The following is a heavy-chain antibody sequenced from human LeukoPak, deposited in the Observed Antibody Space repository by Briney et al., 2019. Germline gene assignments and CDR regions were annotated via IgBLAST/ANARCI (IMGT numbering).Heavy chain of an antibody. CDR2: ISGGGSGT. CDR1: GFTFSTYT. CDR3: TKAPQGYDSSGYYLYYFDY. V-gene: IGHV3-23*01. D-gene: IGHD3-22*01. Sequence: GGSLRLSCVASGFTFSTYTMNWVRQAPGKGLEWVAVISGGGSGTYYADSVKGRFTISRDNSKNTLYLQMSSLRAEDTAVYYCTKAPQGYDSSGYYLYYFDYWGQGTLVTVSS. J-gene: IGHJ4*02.